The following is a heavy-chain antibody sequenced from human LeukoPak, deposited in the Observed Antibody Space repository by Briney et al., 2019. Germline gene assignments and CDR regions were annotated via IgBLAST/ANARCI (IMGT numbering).Heavy chain of an antibody. J-gene: IGHJ3*02. CDR2: ISGGVGST. V-gene: IGHV3-23*01. CDR1: GFTFSSYA. Sequence: PGGSLRLSCAPSGFTFSSYAMSWVRQAPGRGLGWVSAISGGVGSTYYADSVKGRFTMSRDNSKNTLYLQMNSLRAEDTAVYYCAKDWSRGVIVVVIDAFDIWGQGTMVTVSS. D-gene: IGHD3-22*01. CDR3: AKDWSRGVIVVVIDAFDI.